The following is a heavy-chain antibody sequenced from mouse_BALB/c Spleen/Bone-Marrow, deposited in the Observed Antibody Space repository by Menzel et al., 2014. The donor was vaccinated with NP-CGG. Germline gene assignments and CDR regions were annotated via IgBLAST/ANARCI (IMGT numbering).Heavy chain of an antibody. CDR1: GFSLTSYG. Sequence: QVQLQQSGPDLVQPSQSLPITCTVSGFSLTSYGVHWVRQSPGKGLEWLGVIWSGGSKGYNAAFISRLSISKDNSKSQVFFKMNRLQANDTAIYDCASNWDYAMDYWGQGTSVTVSS. CDR2: IWSGGSK. J-gene: IGHJ4*01. D-gene: IGHD4-1*01. V-gene: IGHV2-2*02. CDR3: ASNWDYAMDY.